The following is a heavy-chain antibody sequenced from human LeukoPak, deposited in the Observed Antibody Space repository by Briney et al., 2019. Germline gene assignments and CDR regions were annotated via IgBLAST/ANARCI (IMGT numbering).Heavy chain of an antibody. Sequence: GGSLRLSCAASGFTFDDYAMHWVRRAPGKGLEWVSGISWNSGSIGYADSVKGRFTISRDNAKNSLYLQMNSLRAEDTALYYCAKEGGSGSYSRRFDYWGQGTLVTVSS. CDR3: AKEGGSGSYSRRFDY. CDR2: ISWNSGSI. D-gene: IGHD3-10*01. V-gene: IGHV3-9*01. J-gene: IGHJ4*02. CDR1: GFTFDDYA.